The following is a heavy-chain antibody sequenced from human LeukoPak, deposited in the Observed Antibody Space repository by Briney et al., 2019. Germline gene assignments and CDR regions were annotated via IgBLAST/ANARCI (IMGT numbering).Heavy chain of an antibody. D-gene: IGHD2-2*01. CDR1: GYTFTSYY. CDR3: ARSCSSTSCTGNAFDI. J-gene: IGHJ3*02. Sequence: ASVKVSCKASGYTFTSYYMHWVRQAPGRGLEWMGIINPSGGSTSYAQKFQGRVTMTRDTSTSTVYMELSSLRSEDTAVYYCARSCSSTSCTGNAFDIWGQGTMVTVSS. CDR2: INPSGGST. V-gene: IGHV1-46*01.